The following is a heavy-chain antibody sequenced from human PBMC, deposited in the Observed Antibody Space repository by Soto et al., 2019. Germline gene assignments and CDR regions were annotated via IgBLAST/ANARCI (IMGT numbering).Heavy chain of an antibody. Sequence: QLLESGGGLVQPGGSLRLSCEAYGFSFSSYALSWVRQAPGKGLEWVSTFSAGGRAYYADSVKGRFTIAKDTSKNTLHLQASSLRAEDTAVYYCAKESMPEHYGDTLFDYWGQGTRVTVSS. V-gene: IGHV3-23*01. D-gene: IGHD4-17*01. CDR3: AKESMPEHYGDTLFDY. CDR1: GFSFSSYA. J-gene: IGHJ4*02. CDR2: FSAGGRA.